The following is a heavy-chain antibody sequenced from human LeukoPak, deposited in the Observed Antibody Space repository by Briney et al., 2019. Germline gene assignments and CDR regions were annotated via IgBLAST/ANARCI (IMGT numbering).Heavy chain of an antibody. J-gene: IGHJ4*01. Sequence: GGSLRLSCAASGFTFSSSWMYWVRQAPGKGLVWVSRINSDESITTYADSVKGRFTISRDNSKNTLYLQMNSLRAEDTAVYFCARDPYTGSMFDYWGHGTLVTVSS. CDR2: INSDESIT. CDR3: ARDPYTGSMFDY. V-gene: IGHV3-74*01. CDR1: GFTFSSSW. D-gene: IGHD1-1*01.